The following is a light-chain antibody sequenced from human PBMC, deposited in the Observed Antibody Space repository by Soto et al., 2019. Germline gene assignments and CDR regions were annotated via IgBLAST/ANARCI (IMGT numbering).Light chain of an antibody. CDR2: GAS. CDR1: QSISNS. CDR3: QQYNNWPPA. Sequence: EIVMTQSPATLSVSPGERATLSCRASQSISNSLAWYQQKPGQAPRLLIYGASTRATGIPARFSGSGSGTEFTLTISSLQSEDFAVYYCQQYNNWPPAFGQGTKLEIK. J-gene: IGKJ2*01. V-gene: IGKV3-15*01.